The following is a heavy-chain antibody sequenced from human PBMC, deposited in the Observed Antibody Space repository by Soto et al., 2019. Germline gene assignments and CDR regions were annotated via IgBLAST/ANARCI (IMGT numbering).Heavy chain of an antibody. CDR1: GGSINTFY. Sequence: SETLSLTCTVSGGSINTFYWSWVRQPAGKGLEWIGRIFSSGSTSFNPSLESRVAMSVDTSKNHFSLNLSSVTAADMAVYYCAREGSYSAYNFAHGIQLWSFDYWGQGTLVTVSS. D-gene: IGHD5-12*01. V-gene: IGHV4-4*07. J-gene: IGHJ4*02. CDR3: AREGSYSAYNFAHGIQLWSFDY. CDR2: IFSSGST.